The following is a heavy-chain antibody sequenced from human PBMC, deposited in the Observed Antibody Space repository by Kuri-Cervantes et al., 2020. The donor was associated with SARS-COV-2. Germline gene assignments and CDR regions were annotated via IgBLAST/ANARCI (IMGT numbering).Heavy chain of an antibody. CDR2: VAAVGFIGTGT. CDR3: AKDQGAWELRFDY. CDR1: GFTFSSYA. V-gene: IGHV3-23*01. Sequence: ETLSLTCAASGFTFSSYAMSWVRQTPGKGLEWVSAVAAVGFIGTGTWYADSVKGRFTISRDNAKNSLYLQMNSLRAEDTAVYYCAKDQGAWELRFDYWGQGTLVTVSS. D-gene: IGHD1-26*01. J-gene: IGHJ4*02.